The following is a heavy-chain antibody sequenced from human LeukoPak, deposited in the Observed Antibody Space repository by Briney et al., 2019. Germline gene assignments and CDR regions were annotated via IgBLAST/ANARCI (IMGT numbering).Heavy chain of an antibody. Sequence: ASVKVSCKASGYTFTRYYMHWVRQAPGQGLEWMGIINPSGGSTSYAQKFQSRVTMTRDTSTSTVYMELSSLRSEDTAVYYCARRDYDILTGYGNWFDPWGQGTLVTVSS. D-gene: IGHD3-9*01. CDR2: INPSGGST. CDR3: ARRDYDILTGYGNWFDP. J-gene: IGHJ5*02. V-gene: IGHV1-46*01. CDR1: GYTFTRYY.